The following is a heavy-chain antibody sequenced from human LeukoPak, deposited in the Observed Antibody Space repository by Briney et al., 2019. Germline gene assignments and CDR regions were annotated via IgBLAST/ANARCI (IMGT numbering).Heavy chain of an antibody. CDR2: IRYDGSNK. CDR1: GFTFSSYG. V-gene: IGHV3-30*02. Sequence: GGSLRLSCAASGFTFSSYGMHWVRQAPGKGLEWVAFIRYDGSNKYYADSVKGRFTISRDNSKNTLYLQMNSLRAEDTAVYYCAKDILSASYGSGSYSDYWGQGTLVTVSS. J-gene: IGHJ4*02. D-gene: IGHD3-10*01. CDR3: AKDILSASYGSGSYSDY.